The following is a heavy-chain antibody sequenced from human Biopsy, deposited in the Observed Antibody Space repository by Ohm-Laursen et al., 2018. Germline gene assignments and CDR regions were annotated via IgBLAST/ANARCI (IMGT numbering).Heavy chain of an antibody. CDR2: INPSGSTT. V-gene: IGHV1-46*01. CDR3: ARNTGWYGDLYYFDY. D-gene: IGHD6-19*01. J-gene: IGHJ4*02. CDR1: GYSFTSYY. Sequence: ASVKVSCKVSGYSFTSYYMHWVQQAPGQGLEWMGMINPSGSTTSYPQIFQGRVTMTRDTSKSTVYMELSSLRSADTAVYFCARNTGWYGDLYYFDYWGQGTLVTVSS.